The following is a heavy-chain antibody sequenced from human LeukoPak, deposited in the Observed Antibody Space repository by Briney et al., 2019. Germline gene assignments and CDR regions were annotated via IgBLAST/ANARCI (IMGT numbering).Heavy chain of an antibody. V-gene: IGHV4-31*03. CDR1: GGSISNGDHY. Sequence: PSETPSLTCTVSGGSISNGDHYWSWIRQHPGKGLEWIGHIYYSGSTYYNPSLKSRGIISVETSKNQFSLKLSSVTAADTAVYYCARGTSDIIVVIAATPFDYWGRGTLVTVSS. D-gene: IGHD2-15*01. CDR2: IYYSGST. CDR3: ARGTSDIIVVIAATPFDY. J-gene: IGHJ4*02.